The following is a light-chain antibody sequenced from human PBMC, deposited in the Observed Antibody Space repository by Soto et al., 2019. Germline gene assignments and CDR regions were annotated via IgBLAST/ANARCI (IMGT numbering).Light chain of an antibody. V-gene: IGLV1-40*01. Sequence: QSVLTQSPSVSGAPGLRVTISCTGNSANIGAGYEVQWYQQVPGTAPKLIIYAKNKRPSGVPDRFSGSTSGTSASLAITGLQAEDEADYYCQSYDNSLSADVFGSGTKVTVL. J-gene: IGLJ1*01. CDR2: AKN. CDR3: QSYDNSLSADV. CDR1: SANIGAGYE.